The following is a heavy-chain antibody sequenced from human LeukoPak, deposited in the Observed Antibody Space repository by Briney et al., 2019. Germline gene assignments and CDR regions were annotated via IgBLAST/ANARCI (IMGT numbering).Heavy chain of an antibody. CDR1: GFTFSSYS. Sequence: GGSLRLSCAASGFTFSSYSMNWVRQAPGKGMEWVSSISSSSSYIYYADSVKGRFTISRDNAKNSLYLQMNSLRAEDTAVYYCARDMTVTTGLWGQGTLVTVSS. J-gene: IGHJ4*02. CDR2: ISSSSSYI. V-gene: IGHV3-21*01. D-gene: IGHD4-17*01. CDR3: ARDMTVTTGL.